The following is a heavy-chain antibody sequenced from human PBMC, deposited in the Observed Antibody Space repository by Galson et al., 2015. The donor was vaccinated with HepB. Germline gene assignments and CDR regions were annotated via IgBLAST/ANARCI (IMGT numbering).Heavy chain of an antibody. J-gene: IGHJ3*02. CDR1: GFTFSSYG. Sequence: SLRLSCAASGFTFSSYGMHWVRQAPGKGLEWVAVISYGGSNKYYADSVKGRFTISRDNSKNTLYLQMNSLRAEDTAVYYCAKCEIGTYDAFDIWGQGTMVTVSS. CDR2: ISYGGSNK. CDR3: AKCEIGTYDAFDI. V-gene: IGHV3-30*18. D-gene: IGHD1-1*01.